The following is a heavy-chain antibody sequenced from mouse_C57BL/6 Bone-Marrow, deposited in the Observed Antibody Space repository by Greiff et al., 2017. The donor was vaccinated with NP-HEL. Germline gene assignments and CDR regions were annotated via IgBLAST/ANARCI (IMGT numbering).Heavy chain of an antibody. V-gene: IGHV1-55*01. J-gene: IGHJ4*01. D-gene: IGHD1-1*01. Sequence: QVQLQQPGAELVKPGASVKMSCKASGYTFTSYWITWVKQRPGQGLEWIGDIYPGSGSTNYNEKFKSKATLTVDTSSSTAYMQLSSLTSEDSAVYYCARSYSGSSLYYAMDYWGQGTSVTVSS. CDR2: IYPGSGST. CDR3: ARSYSGSSLYYAMDY. CDR1: GYTFTSYW.